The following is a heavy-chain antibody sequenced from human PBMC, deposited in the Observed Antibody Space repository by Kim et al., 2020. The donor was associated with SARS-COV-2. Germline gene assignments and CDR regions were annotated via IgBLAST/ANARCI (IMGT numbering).Heavy chain of an antibody. V-gene: IGHV3-72*01. Sequence: GGSLRLSCAASGFSFSDHYMDWVRQAPGKGLEWVGRTGNKANSYTTDYAASVKGRFTISRDDSKNSLYLQMNSLKTEDTAVYYCARERGGMLDYWGQGTLVTVSS. CDR1: GFSFSDHY. CDR3: ARERGGMLDY. J-gene: IGHJ4*02. CDR2: TGNKANSYTT. D-gene: IGHD2-15*01.